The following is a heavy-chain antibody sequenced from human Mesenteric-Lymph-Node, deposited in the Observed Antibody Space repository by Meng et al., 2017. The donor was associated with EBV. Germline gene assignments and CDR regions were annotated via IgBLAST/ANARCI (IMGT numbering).Heavy chain of an antibody. Sequence: QVHLKRWGAELLKPPWTLSPTCAVYGGSFSDYYWTWIRQPPGKGLEWIGEVNHAGTTIYNPSLESRVTISVDTSKNQFSLKLTSVTAADTAVYFCAALGSFASSIDPWGQGTLVTVSS. J-gene: IGHJ5*02. CDR3: AALGSFASSIDP. D-gene: IGHD3-16*01. CDR2: VNHAGTT. V-gene: IGHV4-34*01. CDR1: GGSFSDYY.